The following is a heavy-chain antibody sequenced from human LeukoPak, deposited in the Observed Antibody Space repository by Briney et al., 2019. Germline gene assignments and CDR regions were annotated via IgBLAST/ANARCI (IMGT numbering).Heavy chain of an antibody. V-gene: IGHV4-39*07. D-gene: IGHD1/OR15-1a*01. CDR1: DDSISSSTYY. CDR2: IYYSGST. CDR3: AKNNGGARNHWFDP. Sequence: SETLSLTCIISDDSISSSTYYWGWIRQPPGKGLEWIGSIYYSGSTYYNPSLKSRVTISVDTSRNQFSLKLSSVTAADTAIYYCAKNNGGARNHWFDPWGQGTLVTVSS. J-gene: IGHJ5*02.